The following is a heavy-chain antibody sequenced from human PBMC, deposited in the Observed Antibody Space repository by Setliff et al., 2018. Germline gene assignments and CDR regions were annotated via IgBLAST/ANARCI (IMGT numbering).Heavy chain of an antibody. CDR3: ARDPGWFGELLGYFDY. CDR1: GCRLIEVS. V-gene: IGHV1-24*01. D-gene: IGHD3-10*01. CDR2: FDPEDEET. Sequence: ASVKVSCKVSGCRLIEVSMHWVRQAPGKGLEWMGGFDPEDEETIYAQKYQGRVTMTTDTSTSTAYMELRSLRADDTAVYYCARDPGWFGELLGYFDYWGQGTLVTVSS. J-gene: IGHJ4*02.